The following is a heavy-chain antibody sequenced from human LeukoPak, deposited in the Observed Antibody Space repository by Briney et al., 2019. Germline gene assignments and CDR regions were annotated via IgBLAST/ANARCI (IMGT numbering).Heavy chain of an antibody. J-gene: IGHJ5*02. CDR3: ARDVTYHGGDWFDP. CDR2: ISSTASSI. D-gene: IGHD4-23*01. CDR1: GFTFSSYS. V-gene: IGHV3-48*04. Sequence: GGSLRLSCAASGFTFSSYSMSWVRQAPGKGLEWVSYISSTASSIYYADSVKGRFTISRDNAKNSLYLQMNSLRAEDTAVYYCARDVTYHGGDWFDPWGQGTLVTVST.